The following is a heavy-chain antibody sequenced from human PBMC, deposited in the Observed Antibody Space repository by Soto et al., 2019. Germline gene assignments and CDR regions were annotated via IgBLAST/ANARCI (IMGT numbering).Heavy chain of an antibody. CDR1: GFMFTDYA. Sequence: QVQLVESGGGVVQPGRSPRLSCAASGFMFTDYAMHWVRQAPGKGLEWVAVISYDGSNKYYADSVKGRFTISRDNSKNTLYLQMNSLRAEDTAVYYCARAYSGNYLGGYWGQGTLVTVSS. CDR2: ISYDGSNK. J-gene: IGHJ4*02. V-gene: IGHV3-30-3*01. CDR3: ARAYSGNYLGGY. D-gene: IGHD1-26*01.